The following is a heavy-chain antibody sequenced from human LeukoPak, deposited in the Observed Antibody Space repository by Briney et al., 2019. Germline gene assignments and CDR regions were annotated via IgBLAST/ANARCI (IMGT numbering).Heavy chain of an antibody. D-gene: IGHD3-22*01. J-gene: IGHJ4*02. CDR3: ARTSLVPPDYYDSSGSGSEH. CDR1: GGTFSSYA. CDR2: IIPIFGTA. V-gene: IGHV1-69*05. Sequence: ASVKVSCKASGGTFSSYAISWVRQAPGQGLEWMGRIIPIFGTANYAQKFQGRVTITTDESTSTAYMELSSLRSEDTAVYYCARTSLVPPDYYDSSGSGSEHWGQRTLVTVSS.